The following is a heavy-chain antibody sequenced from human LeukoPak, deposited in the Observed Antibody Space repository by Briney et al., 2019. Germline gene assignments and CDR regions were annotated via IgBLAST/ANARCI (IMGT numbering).Heavy chain of an antibody. CDR3: ARNWGSPDY. V-gene: IGHV3-7*01. CDR2: IKQDGSER. J-gene: IGHJ4*02. CDR1: GFTFSSHW. D-gene: IGHD7-27*01. Sequence: GGSLRLSCAASGFTFSSHWMSWVRQAPGKGLEWVANIKQDGSERYYVDSVKGRFTISRDNAKNSLYLQMNSLRAEDTAVYYCARNWGSPDYWGQGTLVTVSS.